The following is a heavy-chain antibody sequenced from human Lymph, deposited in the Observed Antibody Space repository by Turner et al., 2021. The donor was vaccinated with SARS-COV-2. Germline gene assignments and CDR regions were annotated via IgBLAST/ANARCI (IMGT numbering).Heavy chain of an antibody. CDR1: GFTGSSYG. CDR3: ARDYLGYCTNGVCYPLGY. V-gene: IGHV3-33*01. CDR2: IWYDGSNK. D-gene: IGHD2-8*01. J-gene: IGHJ4*02. Sequence: QVQLVESGGGVGQPGRSLRLSCVASGFTGSSYGMHWVRQAPGKGLEWVAVIWYDGSNKYYADSVKGRFTISRDNSKNTLYLQMNSLRAEDTAVYYCARDYLGYCTNGVCYPLGYWGQGTLVTVSS.